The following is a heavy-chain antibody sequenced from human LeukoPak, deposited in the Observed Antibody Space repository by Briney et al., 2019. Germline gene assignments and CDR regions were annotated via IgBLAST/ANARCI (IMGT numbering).Heavy chain of an antibody. D-gene: IGHD6-19*01. CDR3: ARFKRAGGWSYFDY. V-gene: IGHV4-59*01. CDR2: IYNSGST. CDR1: GGSISTYY. Sequence: SETLSLTCTVSGGSISTYYWSWIRQPPGKGLEWIGHIYNSGSTNYSPSLKSRVTISVDTSKNQFSLKLSSVIAADTAMYYCARFKRAGGWSYFDYWGLGTLVTVSS. J-gene: IGHJ4*02.